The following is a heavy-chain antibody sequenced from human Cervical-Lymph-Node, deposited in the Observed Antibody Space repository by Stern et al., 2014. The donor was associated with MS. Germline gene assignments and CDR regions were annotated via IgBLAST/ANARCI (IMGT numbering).Heavy chain of an antibody. J-gene: IGHJ6*02. CDR1: GFTFSSYG. V-gene: IGHV3-30*18. Sequence: VQLVESRGGVVQPGRSLRLSCAASGFTFSSYGMHWVRQAPGKGLEWVAVISYDGSNKYYADSVKGRFTISRDNSKNTLYLQMNSLRAEDTAVYYCAKDTGIAVALDVWGQGTTVTVSS. CDR3: AKDTGIAVALDV. D-gene: IGHD6-19*01. CDR2: ISYDGSNK.